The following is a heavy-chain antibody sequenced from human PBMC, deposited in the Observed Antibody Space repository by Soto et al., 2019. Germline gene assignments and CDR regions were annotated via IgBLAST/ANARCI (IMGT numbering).Heavy chain of an antibody. CDR1: GYSFTSYW. CDR2: IXXXDXDX. J-gene: IGHJ6*02. CDR3: ARPSSNWYTNMDV. Sequence: PGESLKISCKGSGYSFTSYWIGWLRQMPGKGLQWXGXIXXXDXDXTXSXXIXGQVTSSADKSISTAYLQWSSLKASDSAMYYCARPSSNWYTNMDVWGQGTTLTVSS. V-gene: IGHV5-51*01. D-gene: IGHD6-13*01.